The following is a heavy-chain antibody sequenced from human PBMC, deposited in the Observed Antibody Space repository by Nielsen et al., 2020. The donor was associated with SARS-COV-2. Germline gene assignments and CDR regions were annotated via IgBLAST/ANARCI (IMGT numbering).Heavy chain of an antibody. CDR2: IYYSGST. CDR3: ARYGIRYFDWLLYSGQPDYYYMDV. J-gene: IGHJ6*03. V-gene: IGHV4-59*13. D-gene: IGHD3-9*01. Sequence: PGKGLEWIGYIYYSGSTNYNPSLKSRVTISVDTSKNQFSLKLSSVTAADTAVYYCARYGIRYFDWLLYSGQPDYYYMDVWGKGTTVTAP.